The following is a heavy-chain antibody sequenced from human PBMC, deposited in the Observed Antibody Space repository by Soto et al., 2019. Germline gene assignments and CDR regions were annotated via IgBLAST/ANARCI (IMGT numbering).Heavy chain of an antibody. CDR2: IIPILGIA. J-gene: IGHJ5*02. V-gene: IGHV1-69*02. CDR3: ARGVEDRLLGRWFAP. D-gene: IGHD2-2*01. CDR1: GGTFSSYT. Sequence: QVQLVQSGAEVKKPGSSVKVSCKASGGTFSSYTISWVRQAPGQGLEWMGRIIPILGIANYAQKFQGRVTITADKSTSTAYRGLRGLDCGDTAVFYGARGVEDRLLGRWFAPGGQGTLVTVSS.